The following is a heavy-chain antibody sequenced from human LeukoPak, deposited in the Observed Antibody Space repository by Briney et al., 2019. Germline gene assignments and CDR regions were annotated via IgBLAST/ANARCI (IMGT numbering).Heavy chain of an antibody. CDR2: ISVSGDST. Sequence: PGGSLRLSCAASGFIFSNYAMTWVRQAPGKGLEWVSGISVSGDSTLYADSVQGRFTISRDNSKNTVYLQMNSLRAEDTAIYYCAKELFTGWHGWFDPWGQGTLVTVSS. CDR1: GFIFSNYA. V-gene: IGHV3-23*01. D-gene: IGHD6-19*01. J-gene: IGHJ5*02. CDR3: AKELFTGWHGWFDP.